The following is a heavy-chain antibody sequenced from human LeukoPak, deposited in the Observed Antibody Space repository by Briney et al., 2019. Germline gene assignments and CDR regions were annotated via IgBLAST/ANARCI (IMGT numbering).Heavy chain of an antibody. CDR3: ARSLPYDNRNPHIDH. CDR1: GYTFNDFY. J-gene: IGHJ4*02. V-gene: IGHV1-2*02. Sequence: ASVKVSCKASGYTFNDFYVHWVRQAHGQGLEWMGWINPKIADTIYAQSVRGRVTMTRDTSITTAYLELSSLRSDDTAVYYCARSLPYDNRNPHIDHWGQGTLITVSS. CDR2: INPKIADT. D-gene: IGHD3-22*01.